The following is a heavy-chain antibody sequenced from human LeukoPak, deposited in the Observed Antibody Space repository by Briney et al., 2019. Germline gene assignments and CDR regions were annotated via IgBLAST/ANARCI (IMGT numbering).Heavy chain of an antibody. CDR1: GGSLSSYY. D-gene: IGHD1-1*01. J-gene: IGHJ3*02. Sequence: SETLSLTCTVSGGSLSSYYWSWIRQPPGKGLERIGYIYYSGSTNYNPSLKSRVTISVDTSKNQFSLKLSSVTAADTAVYYCARDPSKATGTGVFDIWGQGTMVTVSS. CDR3: ARDPSKATGTGVFDI. V-gene: IGHV4-59*01. CDR2: IYYSGST.